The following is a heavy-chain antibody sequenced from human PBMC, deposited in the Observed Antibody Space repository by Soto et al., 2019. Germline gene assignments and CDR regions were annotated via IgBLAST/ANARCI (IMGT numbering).Heavy chain of an antibody. CDR3: ARIPRYSFPTSDDLDS. D-gene: IGHD5-18*01. CDR2: ITPIYPTT. V-gene: IGHV1-69*13. J-gene: IGHJ4*02. CDR1: GGTFYTYT. Sequence: SVKVSCKASGGTFYTYTFSWVRQAPGQGLEWMGSITPIYPTTNYAEKFQGRLTVTADGPTNAAYMELNSLTSEDTAVYYCARIPRYSFPTSDDLDSWGPGPRVTVST.